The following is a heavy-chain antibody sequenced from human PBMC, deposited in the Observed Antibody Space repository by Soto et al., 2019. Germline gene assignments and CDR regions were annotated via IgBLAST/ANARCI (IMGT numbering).Heavy chain of an antibody. CDR2: FDPEDGET. CDR1: GYTLTELS. V-gene: IGHV1-24*01. D-gene: IGHD6-13*01. CDR3: ATVQQLVRVSWFEP. Sequence: ASVKVSCKVSGYTLTELSVHWVRQAPGKGLEWMGGFDPEDGETIYAQKFQGRVTMTEDTSTDTAYMELSSLRSEDTAVYYCATVQQLVRVSWFEPWGQGTLVTVSS. J-gene: IGHJ5*01.